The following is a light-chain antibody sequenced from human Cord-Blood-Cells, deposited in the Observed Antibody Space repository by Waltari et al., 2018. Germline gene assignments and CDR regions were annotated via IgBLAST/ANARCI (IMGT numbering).Light chain of an antibody. CDR2: EGN. CDR3: QSYDSSNWV. Sequence: NFMLTQPHSVSESPGKTVTISCTRSSGSIASNSVQWYPQRPGSSPTTVIDEGNQRPAGVPDRFSGSMDSSSISASLPISGLKTEDEADYYCQSYDSSNWVFGGGTKLTVL. J-gene: IGLJ3*02. CDR1: SGSIASNS. V-gene: IGLV6-57*01.